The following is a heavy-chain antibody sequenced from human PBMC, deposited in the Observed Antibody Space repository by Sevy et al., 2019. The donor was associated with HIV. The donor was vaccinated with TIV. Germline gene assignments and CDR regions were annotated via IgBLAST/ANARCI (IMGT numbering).Heavy chain of an antibody. J-gene: IGHJ4*02. CDR3: AKGMGALSLSGLDY. Sequence: GGSLRLSCAASGFTFSSYAMSWVRQAPGKGLEWVSGISGSGGDTYYADFVKGRFTISRDSSKNTLHLQMNSLRAEDTALYYCAKGMGALSLSGLDYWGQGTLVTVSS. V-gene: IGHV3-23*01. CDR2: ISGSGGDT. CDR1: GFTFSSYA. D-gene: IGHD3-16*02.